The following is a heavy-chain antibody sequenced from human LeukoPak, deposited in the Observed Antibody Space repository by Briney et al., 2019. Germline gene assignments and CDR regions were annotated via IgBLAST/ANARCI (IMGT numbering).Heavy chain of an antibody. CDR1: GFSFSSYG. CDR3: ARGLPYSISDY. J-gene: IGHJ4*02. D-gene: IGHD6-13*01. CDR2: ISYDGNTI. Sequence: GGSLRLSCAASGFSFSSYGMHWVRQAPGKGLEWLTVISYDGNTIYYADSVKGRFTISRDNSKNTVNLQMNSLRVEDTAVYYCARGLPYSISDYWGQGTLVSVSS. V-gene: IGHV3-30*03.